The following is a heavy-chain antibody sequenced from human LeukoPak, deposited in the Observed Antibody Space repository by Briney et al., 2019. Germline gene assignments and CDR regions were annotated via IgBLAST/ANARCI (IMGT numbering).Heavy chain of an antibody. CDR1: GGSISSSSYY. Sequence: SETLSLTCTVSGGSISSSSYYWGWIRQPPGKGLEWIGSIYYSGSTYYNPSLKSRVTISVDTSKNQFSLKLSSVTAADTAVYYCARVSSGWYAYYFDYWGQGTLVTVSS. D-gene: IGHD6-19*01. CDR2: IYYSGST. J-gene: IGHJ4*02. CDR3: ARVSSGWYAYYFDY. V-gene: IGHV4-39*07.